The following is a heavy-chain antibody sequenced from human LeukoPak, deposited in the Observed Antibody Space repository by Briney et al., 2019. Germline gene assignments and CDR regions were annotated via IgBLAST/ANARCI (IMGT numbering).Heavy chain of an antibody. CDR2: LSTSTTFI. CDR3: AKDSVRGNSGYGNDGFDI. CDR1: GFTFTDYY. V-gene: IGHV3-11*05. D-gene: IGHD5-12*01. Sequence: GGSLRLSCAASGFTFTDYYMSWIRQAPGKGLEWVSYLSTSTTFINYADSVRGRFTISRDNAKNSLYLQMNSLRAEDTAVYHCAKDSVRGNSGYGNDGFDIWGQGTMVTVSS. J-gene: IGHJ3*02.